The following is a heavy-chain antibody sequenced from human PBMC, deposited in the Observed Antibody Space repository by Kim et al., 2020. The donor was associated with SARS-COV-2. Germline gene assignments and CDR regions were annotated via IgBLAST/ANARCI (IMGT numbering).Heavy chain of an antibody. V-gene: IGHV4-34*01. CDR2: INHSGST. CDR3: ARARKSYSYDYSPGDAFDI. Sequence: SETLSLTCAVYGGSFSGYYWSWIRQPPGKGLEWIGDINHSGSTNYNPSLKSRVTISVDTSKNQFSLKLISVTAANTAVYYCARARKSYSYDYSPGDAFDICGQGKMVTLSS. CDR1: GGSFSGYY. D-gene: IGHD5-18*01. J-gene: IGHJ3*02.